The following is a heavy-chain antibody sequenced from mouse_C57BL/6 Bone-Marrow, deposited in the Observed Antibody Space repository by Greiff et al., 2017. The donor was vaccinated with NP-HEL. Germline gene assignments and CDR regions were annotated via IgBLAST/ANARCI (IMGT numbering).Heavy chain of an antibody. CDR1: GYTFTSYG. J-gene: IGHJ3*01. CDR3: ARRIYYYGRGFAY. D-gene: IGHD1-1*01. CDR2: IYPRSGNT. Sequence: VQLQQSGAELARPGASVKLSCKASGYTFTSYGINWVKQRTGQGLEWIGEIYPRSGNTYYNEKFKGKATLTADKSSSTAYMELRSLTSEDSAVYFCARRIYYYGRGFAYWGQGTLVTVSA. V-gene: IGHV1-81*01.